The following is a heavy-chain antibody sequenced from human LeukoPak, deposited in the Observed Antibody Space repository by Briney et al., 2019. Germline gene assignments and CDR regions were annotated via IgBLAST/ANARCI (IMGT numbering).Heavy chain of an antibody. V-gene: IGHV3-48*01. D-gene: IGHD2-15*01. CDR1: GFTFSSYA. J-gene: IGHJ4*02. Sequence: PPGGSLRLSCAASGFTFSSYAMNWVRQAPGRVLEWISYIGPSGTSIYYADSVKGRFTISRDNARTSVYLQMNSLRADDTAVYYCAKCSGGSCYSTFDYWGQGTLVTVSS. CDR3: AKCSGGSCYSTFDY. CDR2: IGPSGTSI.